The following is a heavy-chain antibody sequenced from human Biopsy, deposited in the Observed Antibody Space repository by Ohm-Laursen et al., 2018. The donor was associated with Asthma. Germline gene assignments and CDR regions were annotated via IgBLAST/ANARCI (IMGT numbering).Heavy chain of an antibody. J-gene: IGHJ1*01. CDR2: IKHDGTEK. Sequence: SLRLSCAASGFTYGDYWRSRVRQVPGQGMEWVANIKHDGTEKNHVDSLKGRFTISRDNAKNSLYLQMNSLRAEDTAVYYCARTFHFWSPYHAEHYQLWGQGTLVTVSS. CDR1: GFTYGDYW. D-gene: IGHD3-3*02. CDR3: ARTFHFWSPYHAEHYQL. V-gene: IGHV3-7*01.